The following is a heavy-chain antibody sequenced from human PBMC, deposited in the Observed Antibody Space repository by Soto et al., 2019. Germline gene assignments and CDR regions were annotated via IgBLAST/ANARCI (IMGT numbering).Heavy chain of an antibody. J-gene: IGHJ6*02. CDR3: ARDIESVTAKHFFYYYAMDV. V-gene: IGHV1-18*01. D-gene: IGHD2-8*01. Sequence: ASVKVSCKASGFTFSNYGLNWVRQAPGQGLEWMGWVSANNGHTNYAQNLQGRVSTTTDTSTSTDYMELRGLTFDDTAVYYCARDIESVTAKHFFYYYAMDVWGQGTTVTVSS. CDR1: GFTFSNYG. CDR2: VSANNGHT.